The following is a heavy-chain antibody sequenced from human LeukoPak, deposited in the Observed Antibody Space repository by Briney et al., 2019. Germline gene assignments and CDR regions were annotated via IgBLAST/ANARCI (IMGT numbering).Heavy chain of an antibody. CDR1: GFTFSSYG. D-gene: IGHD4-17*01. V-gene: IGHV3-30*18. J-gene: IGHJ4*02. CDR3: AKEDGDYPFDY. Sequence: GGSLRLSCAASGFTFSSYGMHWVRQAPGKGLEWVAVISYDGSNKYYADSVKGRFTISRDNSKNTLYLLMNSLRAEDTAVYYCAKEDGDYPFDYWGQGTLVTVSS. CDR2: ISYDGSNK.